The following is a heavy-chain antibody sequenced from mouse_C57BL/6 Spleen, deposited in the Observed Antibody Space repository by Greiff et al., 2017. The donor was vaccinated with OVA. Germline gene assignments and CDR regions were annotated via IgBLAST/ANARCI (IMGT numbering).Heavy chain of an antibody. D-gene: IGHD1-1*01. Sequence: EVQRVESGAELVKPGASVKLSCTASGFNIKDYYMHWVKQRTEQGLEWIGRIDPEDGETKYAPKFQGKATITADTSSNTAYLQLSSLTSEDTAVYYCARVDYGSSYDYAMDYWGQGTSVTVSS. CDR1: GFNIKDYY. J-gene: IGHJ4*01. V-gene: IGHV14-2*01. CDR2: IDPEDGET. CDR3: ARVDYGSSYDYAMDY.